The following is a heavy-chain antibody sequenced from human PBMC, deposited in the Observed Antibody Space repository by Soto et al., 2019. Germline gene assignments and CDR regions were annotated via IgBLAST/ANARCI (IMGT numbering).Heavy chain of an antibody. CDR3: AREITMIVVADRAFDY. J-gene: IGHJ4*02. D-gene: IGHD3-22*01. CDR1: GYTFTSYA. V-gene: IGHV1-3*01. Sequence: GASVKVSCKASGYTFTSYAMHWVRQAPGQRLGWMGWINAGNGNTKYSQKFQGRVTITRDTSASTAYMELSSLRSEDTAVYYCAREITMIVVADRAFDYWGQGTLVTVSS. CDR2: INAGNGNT.